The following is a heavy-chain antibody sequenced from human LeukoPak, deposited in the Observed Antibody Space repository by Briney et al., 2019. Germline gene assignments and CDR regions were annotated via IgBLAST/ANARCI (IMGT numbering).Heavy chain of an antibody. J-gene: IGHJ6*03. CDR2: ISYDGSNK. V-gene: IGHV3-30*18. CDR3: AKAYGGNSSRYYYYYYMDV. CDR1: GFTFSSYG. D-gene: IGHD4-23*01. Sequence: PGGSLRLSCAASGFTFSSYGMHWVRQAPGKGLEWVGVISYDGSNKYYADSVKGRFTISRDNSKNTLYLQMNSLRAEDTAVYYCAKAYGGNSSRYYYYYYMDVWGKGTTVTVSS.